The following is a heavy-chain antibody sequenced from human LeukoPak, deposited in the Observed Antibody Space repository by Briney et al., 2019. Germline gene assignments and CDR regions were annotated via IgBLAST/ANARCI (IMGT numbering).Heavy chain of an antibody. D-gene: IGHD3-22*01. CDR3: ARDAPSIYYDSSGYSYYYYGMDV. CDR1: GYTFTGYY. Sequence: ASVKVSCKASGYTFTGYYMHWVRQAPGQGLEWMGWINPNSGGTNYAQKFQGWVTMTRDTSISTAYMELSRLRFDDTAVYYCARDAPSIYYDSSGYSYYYYGMDVWGQGTTVTVSS. J-gene: IGHJ6*02. V-gene: IGHV1-2*04. CDR2: INPNSGGT.